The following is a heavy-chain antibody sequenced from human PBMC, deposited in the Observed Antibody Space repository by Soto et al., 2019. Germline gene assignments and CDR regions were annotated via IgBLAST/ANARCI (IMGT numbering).Heavy chain of an antibody. CDR1: GFTFSSYA. Sequence: EVQLLESGGGLVQPGGSLRLSCAASGFTFSSYAMSWVRQAPGKGLEWVSAISGSGGSTYYADSVKGRFTISRDNSKNTLYLQINSVRAEDTAVYYCAKGRQLHLGELSLGDAFEIWGQGTMVTVSS. D-gene: IGHD3-16*02. CDR2: ISGSGGST. CDR3: AKGRQLHLGELSLGDAFEI. J-gene: IGHJ3*02. V-gene: IGHV3-23*01.